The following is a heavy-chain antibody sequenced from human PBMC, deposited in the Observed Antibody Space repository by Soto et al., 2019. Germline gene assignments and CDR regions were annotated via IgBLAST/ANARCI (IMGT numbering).Heavy chain of an antibody. CDR3: ARDRGYYDSSGGFDY. CDR2: IIPIFGTA. V-gene: IGHV1-69*13. D-gene: IGHD3-22*01. CDR1: GGTFSSYA. J-gene: IGHJ4*02. Sequence: ASVKVSCKASGGTFSSYAISWVRQAPGQGLEWMGGIIPIFGTANYAQKFQGRVTVTADESTSTAYMELSSLRSEDTAVYYCARDRGYYDSSGGFDYWGQGTLVTVSS.